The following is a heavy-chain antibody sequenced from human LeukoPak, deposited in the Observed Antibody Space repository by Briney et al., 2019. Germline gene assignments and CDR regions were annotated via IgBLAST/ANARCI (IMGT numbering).Heavy chain of an antibody. CDR2: ISSSSSYI. Sequence: GRSLRLSCAASGFTFSSYSMNWVRQAPGKGLEWVSSISSSSSYIYYADSVKGRFTISRDNAKNSLYLQMNSLRAEDTAVYYCARDPTVGGSGSFDYWGQGTLVTVSS. D-gene: IGHD3-10*01. J-gene: IGHJ4*02. CDR1: GFTFSSYS. CDR3: ARDPTVGGSGSFDY. V-gene: IGHV3-21*01.